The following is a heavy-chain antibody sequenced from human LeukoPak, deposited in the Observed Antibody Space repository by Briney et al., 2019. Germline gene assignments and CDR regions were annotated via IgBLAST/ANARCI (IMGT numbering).Heavy chain of an antibody. Sequence: PSETLSLTCTVSGGSISSSSYYWGWIRQPPGKGLEWIGSIYYSGSTYYNPSLKSRVTISVDTSKNQFSLKLSSVTAADTAVYYCARHAKRTNWFDPWGQGTLVTVPS. D-gene: IGHD4/OR15-4a*01. CDR2: IYYSGST. CDR1: GGSISSSSYY. CDR3: ARHAKRTNWFDP. J-gene: IGHJ5*02. V-gene: IGHV4-39*01.